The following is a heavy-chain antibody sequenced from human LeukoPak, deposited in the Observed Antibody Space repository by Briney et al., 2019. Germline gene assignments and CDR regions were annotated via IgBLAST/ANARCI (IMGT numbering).Heavy chain of an antibody. V-gene: IGHV3-21*05. CDR2: IGSSSSYI. CDR3: AREGDASAAGFDY. D-gene: IGHD3-16*01. Sequence: GGSLRLSCAASGFSFSSYEMNWVRQAPGKGLEWVSYIGSSSSYIYYADSVKGRFTISRDNAKNSLYLQMNSLRAEDTAVYYCAREGDASAAGFDYWGQGTLVTVSS. CDR1: GFSFSSYE. J-gene: IGHJ4*02.